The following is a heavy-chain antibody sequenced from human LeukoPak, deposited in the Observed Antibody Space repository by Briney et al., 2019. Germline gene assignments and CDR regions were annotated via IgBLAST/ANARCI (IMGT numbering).Heavy chain of an antibody. J-gene: IGHJ4*02. V-gene: IGHV3-48*01. D-gene: IGHD3-10*01. CDR3: ARDGSGSYPVDY. Sequence: PGGSLRLSCVASGFPFSSYWMTWVRQAPGKGLEWVSFISTSSSTIYYADSVKGRFTISRDNAKNSLYLQMSSLRAEDTAVYYCARDGSGSYPVDYWGQGTLVTVSS. CDR1: GFPFSSYW. CDR2: ISTSSSTI.